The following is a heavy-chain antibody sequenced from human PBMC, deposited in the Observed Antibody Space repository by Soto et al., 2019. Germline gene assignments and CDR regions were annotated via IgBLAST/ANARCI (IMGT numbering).Heavy chain of an antibody. Sequence: QITLKESGPTLVKPTQTLTLTCTFSGFSLSTSGVGVGWIRQPPGKALEWLALIYWDDDKRYSPSLKSRLTVTKDTSKNQVVLTMTNMDPVDTATYFCSHRARGLSLEFWGQGTLVTVSS. CDR3: SHRARGLSLEF. V-gene: IGHV2-5*02. J-gene: IGHJ4*02. CDR2: IYWDDDK. D-gene: IGHD3-10*01. CDR1: GFSLSTSGVG.